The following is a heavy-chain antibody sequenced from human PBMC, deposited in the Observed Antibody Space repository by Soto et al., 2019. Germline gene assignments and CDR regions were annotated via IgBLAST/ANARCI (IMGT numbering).Heavy chain of an antibody. Sequence: ASVKVSCKASGYTFTSYGISWVRQAPGQGLEWMGGFDPEDGETIYAQKFQGRVTMTEDTSTDTAYMELSSLRSEDTAVYYCATERGGAFDYWGQGTLVTVSS. V-gene: IGHV1-24*01. CDR1: GYTFTSYG. D-gene: IGHD1-26*01. CDR2: FDPEDGET. CDR3: ATERGGAFDY. J-gene: IGHJ4*02.